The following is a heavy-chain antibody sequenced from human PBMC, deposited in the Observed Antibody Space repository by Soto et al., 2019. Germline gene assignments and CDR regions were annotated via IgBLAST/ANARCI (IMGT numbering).Heavy chain of an antibody. Sequence: GGSLRLSCAASGCTFRSYAMSWVRQAPGKGLEWVSAISGSGGSTYYADSVKGRFTISRDNSKNTLYLQMNSLRAEDTAVYYCAKDRRAVAGSYNWFDPWGQGTLVTVSS. V-gene: IGHV3-23*01. CDR2: ISGSGGST. D-gene: IGHD6-19*01. CDR1: GCTFRSYA. CDR3: AKDRRAVAGSYNWFDP. J-gene: IGHJ5*02.